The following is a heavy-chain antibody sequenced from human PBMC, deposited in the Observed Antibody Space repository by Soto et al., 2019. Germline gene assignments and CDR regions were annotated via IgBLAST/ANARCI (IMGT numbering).Heavy chain of an antibody. Sequence: SETLSLTCTVSGGSISSSSYYWGWIRQPPGKGLEWIGSIYYSGSTYYNPSLKSRVTISVDTSKSQFSLKLSSVTAADTAVYYCARGDSITIFGVVTNDYWGQGTLVTVSS. V-gene: IGHV4-39*01. CDR1: GGSISSSSYY. D-gene: IGHD3-3*01. CDR2: IYYSGST. J-gene: IGHJ4*02. CDR3: ARGDSITIFGVVTNDY.